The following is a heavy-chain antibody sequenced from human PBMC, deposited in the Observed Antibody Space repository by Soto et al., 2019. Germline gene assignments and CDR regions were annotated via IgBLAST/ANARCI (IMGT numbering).Heavy chain of an antibody. V-gene: IGHV1-69*12. D-gene: IGHD4-17*01. CDR2: IIPIFGTA. CDR1: GGTFSSYA. Sequence: QVQLVQSGAEVKKPGSSVKVSCTASGGTFSSYAISWVRQDPGQGLEWMGGIIPIFGTANYAQKFQGRVTITAEEYTSKAYMELSNLRSEGTAVYYCAREGYGGNSDRWYFDLWGRGTLVTVSS. J-gene: IGHJ2*01. CDR3: AREGYGGNSDRWYFDL.